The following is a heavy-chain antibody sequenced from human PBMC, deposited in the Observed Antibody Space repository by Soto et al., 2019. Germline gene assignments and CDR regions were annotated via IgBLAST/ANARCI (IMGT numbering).Heavy chain of an antibody. Sequence: EVQLVESGGDLVQPGGSLRLSCVVSGFTFSDYEMNWVRQAPGKGLEWVSYIDSSGSMTYHADSMKGRFTTFRDNARNSLYLQMNSLRGDDTAIYYCAREELDCGGDCFVYWGQGTLVTVSS. V-gene: IGHV3-48*03. CDR2: IDSSGSMT. D-gene: IGHD2-21*01. J-gene: IGHJ4*02. CDR1: GFTFSDYE. CDR3: AREELDCGGDCFVY.